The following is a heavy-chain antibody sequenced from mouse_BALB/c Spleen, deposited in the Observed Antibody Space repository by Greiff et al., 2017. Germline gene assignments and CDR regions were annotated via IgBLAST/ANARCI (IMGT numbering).Heavy chain of an antibody. CDR1: GYSFTSYW. J-gene: IGHJ4*01. CDR3: ARRTGSSMDY. Sequence: VQLQQSGAELVRPGASVKLSCKASGYSFTSYWMNWVKQRPGQGLEWIGIIHPSDSETRLNQKFKDKATLTVDKSSSTAYMQLSSPTSEDSAVYYCARRTGSSMDYWGQGTSVTVSS. D-gene: IGHD4-1*01. CDR2: IHPSDSET. V-gene: IGHV1-61*01.